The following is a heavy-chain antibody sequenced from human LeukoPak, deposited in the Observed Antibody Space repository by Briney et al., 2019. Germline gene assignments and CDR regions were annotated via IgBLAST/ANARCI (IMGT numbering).Heavy chain of an antibody. Sequence: SVKVSCKASGGTFSSYAISWVRQAPGQGLEWMGGIIPIFGTANYAQKFQGRVTITTDESTSTAYMELSSLRSEDTAVYYCAGRTKDCGGDCYYPLWGQEPWSPSPQ. V-gene: IGHV1-69*05. D-gene: IGHD2-21*02. J-gene: IGHJ4*02. CDR2: IIPIFGTA. CDR1: GGTFSSYA. CDR3: AGRTKDCGGDCYYPL.